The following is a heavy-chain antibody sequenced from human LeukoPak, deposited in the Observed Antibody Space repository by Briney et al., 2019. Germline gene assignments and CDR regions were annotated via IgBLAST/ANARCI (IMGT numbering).Heavy chain of an antibody. J-gene: IGHJ4*02. D-gene: IGHD3-9*01. V-gene: IGHV3-7*03. CDR3: AGGTGFIIKD. Sequence: GGSLGLSCAASGFTFSLYWMNWVRRAPGKGLEWVANIKQDGSEKNYVDSVKGRFTTSRDNAKNSLYLQMNNLRVEDTAMYYCAGGTGFIIKDWGQGTLVTVSS. CDR1: GFTFSLYW. CDR2: IKQDGSEK.